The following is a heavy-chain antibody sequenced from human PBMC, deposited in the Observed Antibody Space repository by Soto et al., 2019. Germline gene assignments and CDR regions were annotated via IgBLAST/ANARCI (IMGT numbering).Heavy chain of an antibody. CDR1: CATFPSHG. V-gene: IGHV1-18*04. D-gene: IGHD6-6*01. Sequence: SEQVSFKASCATFPSHGISWVRQAPGQGLEWLAWISIYNGNTQYAQKVQGRVTMTTDTSTNTAYMELRSLRSDDTAVYYCARAPGSSSRPLVFDYWGQGTRVTVSS. CDR3: ARAPGSSSRPLVFDY. CDR2: ISIYNGNT. J-gene: IGHJ4*02.